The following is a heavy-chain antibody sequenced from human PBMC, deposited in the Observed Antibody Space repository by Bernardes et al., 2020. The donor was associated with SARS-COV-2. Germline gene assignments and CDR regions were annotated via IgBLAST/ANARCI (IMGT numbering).Heavy chain of an antibody. J-gene: IGHJ4*02. V-gene: IGHV4-39*01. D-gene: IGHD6-13*01. CDR2: IFYSGST. CDR1: GDSISSSIYY. Sequence: SETLSLTRSVSGDSISSSIYYWGWIRQSPGKGLEWIGSIFYSGSTTYNPSLQSRVTMSVDTSKNQFSLRLRSVTAADTAVYYCARLGNSGSWYEVYYFDYWGQGTLVTVSS. CDR3: ARLGNSGSWYEVYYFDY.